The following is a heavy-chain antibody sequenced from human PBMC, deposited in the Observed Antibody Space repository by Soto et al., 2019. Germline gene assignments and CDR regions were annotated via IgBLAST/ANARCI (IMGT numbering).Heavy chain of an antibody. Sequence: QVQLVQSGAEVKEPGSSVKVSCKASGGTFRTFAISWVRQAPGQGPEWMGGIIPVFGTPNYAQKFQGRVTITADESTSTAYMELSCLRSEDTAVYYCARGGSTMVRGPLVYGLDVWGQGTTVTVSS. D-gene: IGHD3-10*01. CDR3: ARGGSTMVRGPLVYGLDV. CDR1: GGTFRTFA. V-gene: IGHV1-69*01. J-gene: IGHJ6*02. CDR2: IIPVFGTP.